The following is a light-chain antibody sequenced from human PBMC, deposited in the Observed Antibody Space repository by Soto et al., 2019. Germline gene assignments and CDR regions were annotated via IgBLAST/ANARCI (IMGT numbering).Light chain of an antibody. J-gene: IGKJ3*01. CDR3: QQLNSYF. CDR1: QGISSY. Sequence: DIQLTQSPSFLSASVGDRVTITSRASQGISSYLAWYQQKPGKAPKLLIYAASTLQSGVPSRFSGSGSGTEFTLTISSLQPEDFATYYCQQLNSYFFGPGTKVDIK. CDR2: AAS. V-gene: IGKV1-9*01.